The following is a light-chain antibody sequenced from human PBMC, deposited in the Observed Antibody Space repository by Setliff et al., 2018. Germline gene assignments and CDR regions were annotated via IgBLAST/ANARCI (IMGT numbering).Light chain of an antibody. V-gene: IGLV2-14*03. J-gene: IGLJ1*01. CDR3: SSYTSNSTYV. CDR1: GTHNY. Sequence: QSALTQPASVSGSPGQSITISCTGTGTHNYVSWYQQHPGKAPQLIIYDVTNRPSGVSNRFSASKSGNTASLTISGLQPEDDADYYCSSYTSNSTYVFGTGTKVTVL. CDR2: DVT.